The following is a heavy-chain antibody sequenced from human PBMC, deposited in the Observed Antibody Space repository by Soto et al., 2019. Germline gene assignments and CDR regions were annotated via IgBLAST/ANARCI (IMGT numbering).Heavy chain of an antibody. CDR3: ARIPFHYYALDL. J-gene: IGHJ6*02. CDR2: IYYSGTS. V-gene: IGHV4-39*07. Sequence: PSETLSLTCTVSGGSISTSAYYWGWIRQPPGKGLEWIGTIYYSGTSYHNPSLKSRVTISVDTSKNQFSLTLTSVTAADTAVYYCARIPFHYYALDLWGQGTTVTVSS. CDR1: GGSISTSAYY.